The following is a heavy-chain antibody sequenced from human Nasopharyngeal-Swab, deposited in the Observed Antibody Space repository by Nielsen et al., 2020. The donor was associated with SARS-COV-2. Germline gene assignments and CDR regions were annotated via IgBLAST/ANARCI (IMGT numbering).Heavy chain of an antibody. CDR1: GGSFSSYY. Sequence: SETLSLTCAVYGGSFSSYYWSWIRQPPGKGLEWIGYIYYSGSTNYNPSLKSRVTISVDTSKNQFSLKLSSVTAADTAVYYCARGAAYSSGWYPAFDIWGQGTMVTVSS. CDR3: ARGAAYSSGWYPAFDI. CDR2: IYYSGST. D-gene: IGHD6-19*01. J-gene: IGHJ3*02. V-gene: IGHV4-59*13.